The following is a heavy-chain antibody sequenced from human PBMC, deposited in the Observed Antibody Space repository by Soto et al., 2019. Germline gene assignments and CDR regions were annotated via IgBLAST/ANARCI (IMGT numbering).Heavy chain of an antibody. CDR3: AREPLAHSYFDC. J-gene: IGHJ4*02. CDR2: LYNDERT. CDR1: GDSVSSHY. V-gene: IGHV4-4*07. Sequence: SETLSRTCTVSGDSVSSHYWSWIRQPAGKGLEWLGRLYNDERTNYNPSLKSRVTMSMDTSKNQFSLKLTSVTAADSAVYFCAREPLAHSYFDCWDQGIRVIVSS.